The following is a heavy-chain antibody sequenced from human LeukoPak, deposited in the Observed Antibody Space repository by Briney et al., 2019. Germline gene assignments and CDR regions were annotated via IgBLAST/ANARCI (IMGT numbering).Heavy chain of an antibody. CDR2: INPNSGGT. V-gene: IGHV1-2*02. J-gene: IGHJ4*02. Sequence: ASVNVSCKASGYTFTGYYMHWVRQAPGQGLEGMGWINPNSGGTNYAQKFQGRVAMTRAPSIRTAYMELSRLRSDDTAVYYCARVGVWGSYRYPDYWGQGTLVTVSS. D-gene: IGHD3-16*02. CDR1: GYTFTGYY. CDR3: ARVGVWGSYRYPDY.